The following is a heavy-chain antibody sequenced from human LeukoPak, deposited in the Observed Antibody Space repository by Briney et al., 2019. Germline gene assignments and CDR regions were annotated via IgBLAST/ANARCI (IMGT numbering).Heavy chain of an antibody. J-gene: IGHJ6*03. CDR2: IYYSGST. Sequence: SETLSLTCTVSGGSISSSSYYWSWIRQPPGKGLEWIGYIYYSGSTNYNPSLKSRVTISLATSKNQFSLKLSSVTAADAAVYYCARGSPGTTHYYMDVWGKGTTVTVSS. D-gene: IGHD1/OR15-1a*01. CDR3: ARGSPGTTHYYMDV. V-gene: IGHV4-61*01. CDR1: GGSISSSSYY.